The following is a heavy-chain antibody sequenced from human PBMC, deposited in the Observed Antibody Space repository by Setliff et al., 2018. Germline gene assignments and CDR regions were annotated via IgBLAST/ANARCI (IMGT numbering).Heavy chain of an antibody. CDR2: IYHSGST. CDR3: ARGRAGHSGH. CDR1: GYSISSGYY. D-gene: IGHD6-19*01. V-gene: IGHV4-38-2*01. Sequence: PSETLSLTCAVSGYSISSGYYWGWIRKPPGKGLEWIGRIYHSGSTYYNPSLKSRVTISIDTSRDQFSLKLISMIAADTAVYYCARGRAGHSGHWGQGTLVTVSS. J-gene: IGHJ4*02.